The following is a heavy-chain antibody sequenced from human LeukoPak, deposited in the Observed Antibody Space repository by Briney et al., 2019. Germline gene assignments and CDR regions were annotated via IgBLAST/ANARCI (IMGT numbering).Heavy chain of an antibody. CDR2: ISCDGSNK. J-gene: IGHJ4*02. D-gene: IGHD2-2*01. V-gene: IGHV3-30-3*01. CDR3: ASGICGSTSCSLFDY. Sequence: QPGRSLRLSCAASGFTFSSYAMHWVRQAPGKGLEWVAVISCDGSNKYYADSVKGRFTISRDNSKNTLYLQMNSLRAEDTAVYYCASGICGSTSCSLFDYWGQGTLVTVSS. CDR1: GFTFSSYA.